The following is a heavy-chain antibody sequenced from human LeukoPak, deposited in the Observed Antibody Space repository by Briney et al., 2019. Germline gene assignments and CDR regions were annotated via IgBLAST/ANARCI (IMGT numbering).Heavy chain of an antibody. J-gene: IGHJ4*02. D-gene: IGHD6-19*01. V-gene: IGHV1-46*01. CDR1: GYTFTSYY. Sequence: ASVKVSCKASGYTFTSYYMHWVRQAPGQGLEWMGIINPSGGSTSYAQKFQGRVTMTRDTSISTAYMELSSLRSEDTAVYYCARSSSGWYYFDYWGQGTLVTVSS. CDR3: ARSSSGWYYFDY. CDR2: INPSGGST.